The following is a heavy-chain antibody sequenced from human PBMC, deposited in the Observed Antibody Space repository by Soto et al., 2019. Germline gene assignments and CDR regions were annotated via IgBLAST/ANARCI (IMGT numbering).Heavy chain of an antibody. V-gene: IGHV3-11*05. CDR1: GFTFSDYY. J-gene: IGHJ4*02. Sequence: QVQLVESGGGLVKPGGSLRLSCAASGFTFSDYYMSWIRQAPGKGLEWVSYISSSSTYTNYADSVKGRFTISRDNAKHSLYLQMNSMSAEDTAVYFCARLGSGYVAYWGQGTLVTVSS. D-gene: IGHD3-22*01. CDR2: ISSSSTYT. CDR3: ARLGSGYVAY.